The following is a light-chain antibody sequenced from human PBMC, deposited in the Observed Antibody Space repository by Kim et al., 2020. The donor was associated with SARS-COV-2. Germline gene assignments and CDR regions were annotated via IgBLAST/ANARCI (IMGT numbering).Light chain of an antibody. V-gene: IGLV1-47*01. CDR3: AARDDSLQGV. CDR1: SSNIGRNY. J-gene: IGLJ2*01. Sequence: QSVLTQPPSASGTPGQRVTISCSGSSSNIGRNYVYWFRQFPGTAPKILIYRDTQRTSGVPDRFSASKSGTSASLAISGLRSEDEADYYCAARDDSLQGVFGGGTRLTVL. CDR2: RDT.